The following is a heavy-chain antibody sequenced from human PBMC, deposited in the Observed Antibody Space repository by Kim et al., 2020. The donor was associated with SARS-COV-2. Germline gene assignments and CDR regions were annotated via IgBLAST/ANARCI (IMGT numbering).Heavy chain of an antibody. J-gene: IGHJ5*02. CDR3: ARDACSSTSCYQFDP. Sequence: PSLKSHGTMSVDTSKNQFSRKLSAVTAADTAVYYCARDACSSTSCYQFDPWGQGTLVTVSS. D-gene: IGHD2-2*01. V-gene: IGHV4-4*07.